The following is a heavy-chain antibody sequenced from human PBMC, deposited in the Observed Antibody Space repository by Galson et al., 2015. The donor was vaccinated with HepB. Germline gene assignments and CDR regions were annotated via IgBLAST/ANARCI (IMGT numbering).Heavy chain of an antibody. Sequence: SLRLSCAASGFTCSSYAMSWVRQAPGKGLEWVSAISGSGGSTYYADSVKGRFTIFRDNSKNTLYLQMNSLRAEDTAVYYCSRRGGSWRYYYYYMDVWGKGTTVTVSS. CDR3: SRRGGSWRYYYYYMDV. J-gene: IGHJ6*03. CDR2: ISGSGGST. CDR1: GFTCSSYA. D-gene: IGHD2-15*01. V-gene: IGHV3-23*01.